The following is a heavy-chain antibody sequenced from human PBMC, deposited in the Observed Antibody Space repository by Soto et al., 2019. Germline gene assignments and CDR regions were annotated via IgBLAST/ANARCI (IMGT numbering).Heavy chain of an antibody. Sequence: PSETLSLTCTVSGGSISSYYWSWIRQPPGKGLEWIGYIYYSGSTNYNPSLKSRVTISVDTSKNQFSLKLSSVTAADTAVYYCARLGSAAGYYYYMDVWGKGTTVTVSS. D-gene: IGHD6-13*01. V-gene: IGHV4-59*08. CDR2: IYYSGST. CDR1: GGSISSYY. CDR3: ARLGSAAGYYYYMDV. J-gene: IGHJ6*03.